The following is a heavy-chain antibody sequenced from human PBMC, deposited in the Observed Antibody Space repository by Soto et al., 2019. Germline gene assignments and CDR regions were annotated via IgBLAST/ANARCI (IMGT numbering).Heavy chain of an antibody. CDR3: ATVEVSGSYPLGYYGMDV. Sequence: RASVKVSCKVSGYTLTELSMDCVRQAPGKGLEWMGGFDPEDGETIYAQKFQGRVIMTEDTSTDTAYMELSSLRSEDTAVYYCATVEVSGSYPLGYYGMDVWGQGTTVTSP. J-gene: IGHJ6*02. D-gene: IGHD1-26*01. V-gene: IGHV1-24*01. CDR2: FDPEDGET. CDR1: GYTLTELS.